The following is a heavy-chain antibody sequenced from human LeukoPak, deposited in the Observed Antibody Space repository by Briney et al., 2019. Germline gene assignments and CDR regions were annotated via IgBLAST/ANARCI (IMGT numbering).Heavy chain of an antibody. CDR3: ARLLGYCSSTSCYRHYFDY. D-gene: IGHD2-2*01. CDR2: INPGDSDT. J-gene: IGHJ4*02. V-gene: IGHV5-51*01. Sequence: GESLKISCKASGYTFTNYWIGWVRQMPGKGLEWMGIINPGDSDTRYSPSFQGQVTISADKSISTAYLQWSSLKASDTAMYYCARLLGYCSSTSCYRHYFDYWGQGTLVTVSS. CDR1: GYTFTNYW.